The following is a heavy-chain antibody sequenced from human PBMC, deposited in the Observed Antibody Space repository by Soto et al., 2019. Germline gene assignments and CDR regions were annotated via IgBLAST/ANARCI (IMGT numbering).Heavy chain of an antibody. J-gene: IGHJ4*02. CDR1: GGSISSSSYY. CDR2: IGYSGST. Sequence: SETLSLTCSVSGGSISSSSYYWGWIRQPPGMGPEWIGSIGYSGSTYYNPSLKTRVTISVDTSKNQFSLRLSSVTASDTAVYYCARHSASVGVPFTFWGLGTLVTVSS. CDR3: ARHSASVGVPFTF. D-gene: IGHD1-26*01. V-gene: IGHV4-39*01.